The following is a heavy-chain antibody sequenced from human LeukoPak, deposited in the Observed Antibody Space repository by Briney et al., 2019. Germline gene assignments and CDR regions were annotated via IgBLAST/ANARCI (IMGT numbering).Heavy chain of an antibody. Sequence: ASVKVSCKASGYAFTSYYMHWVRQAPGQGLEWMGIINPSGGSTSYAQKFRGRVTMTRDTSISTAYMELSRLRSDDTAVYYCAKDLPSRGVMSAFDIWGQGTMVTVSS. CDR2: INPSGGST. CDR1: GYAFTSYY. V-gene: IGHV1-46*01. D-gene: IGHD3-16*01. J-gene: IGHJ3*02. CDR3: AKDLPSRGVMSAFDI.